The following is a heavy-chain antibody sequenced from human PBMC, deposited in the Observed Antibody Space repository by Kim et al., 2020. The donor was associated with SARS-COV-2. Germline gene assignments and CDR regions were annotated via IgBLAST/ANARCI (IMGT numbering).Heavy chain of an antibody. D-gene: IGHD6-19*01. CDR2: ISGSGGST. Sequence: GGSLRLSCAASGFTFSSYAMSWVRQAPGKGLEWVSAISGSGGSTYYADSVKGRFTISRDNSKNTLYLQMNSLRAEDTAVYYCANRIAVAGTFDYWGQGTLVTVSS. J-gene: IGHJ4*02. CDR3: ANRIAVAGTFDY. V-gene: IGHV3-23*01. CDR1: GFTFSSYA.